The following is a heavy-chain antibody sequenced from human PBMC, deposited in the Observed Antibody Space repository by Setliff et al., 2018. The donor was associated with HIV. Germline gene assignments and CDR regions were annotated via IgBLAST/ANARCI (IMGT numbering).Heavy chain of an antibody. D-gene: IGHD3-10*01. CDR2: INPNRGDT. CDR3: ARVSSFNKIIREAFDI. CDR1: GYTFTGYF. V-gene: IGHV1-2*06. J-gene: IGHJ3*02. Sequence: GASVKVSCKASGYTFTGYFIHWVRQAPGQGLEWMGQINPNRGDTKSHHKCADRLIMSRDTSLTTVYMELTSLRSDDTAVYYCARVSSFNKIIREAFDIWGQGTLVTVSS.